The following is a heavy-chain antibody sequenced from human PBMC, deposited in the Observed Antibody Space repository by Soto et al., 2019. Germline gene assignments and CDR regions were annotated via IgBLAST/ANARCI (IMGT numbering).Heavy chain of an antibody. D-gene: IGHD5-18*01. CDR2: INPNSGGT. CDR3: ARAVVSYGDAFDI. V-gene: IGHV1-2*04. Sequence: ASVKVSCKASGYTFTGYYMHWVRQAPGQGLEWMGWINPNSGGTNYAQKFRGWVTMTRDTSISTAYMELSRLRSDDTAVYYCARAVVSYGDAFDIWGQGTMVTVSS. CDR1: GYTFTGYY. J-gene: IGHJ3*02.